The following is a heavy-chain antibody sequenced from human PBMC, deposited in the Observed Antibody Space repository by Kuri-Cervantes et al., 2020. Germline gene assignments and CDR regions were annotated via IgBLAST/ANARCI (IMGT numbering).Heavy chain of an antibody. CDR2: ISYDGSNK. CDR3: AKDPRLYGDYGPWYFDL. CDR1: GFTFSSYA. V-gene: IGHV3-30-3*01. J-gene: IGHJ2*01. D-gene: IGHD4-17*01. Sequence: GGSLRLSCAASGFTFSSYAMHWVRQAPGKGLEWVAVISYDGSNKYYADSVKGRFTISRDNSKNTLYLQMNSLRAEDTAVYYCAKDPRLYGDYGPWYFDLWGRGTLVTVSS.